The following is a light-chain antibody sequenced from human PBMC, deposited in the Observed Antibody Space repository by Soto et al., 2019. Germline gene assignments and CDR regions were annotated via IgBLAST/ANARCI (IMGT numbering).Light chain of an antibody. J-gene: IGKJ1*01. Sequence: AIRMTQSPSALSASTGDRVTITCRASQGISSYLACYQKKPGKAPNLLIYAASTLQSGVPSRFSGSGSGTDFTLTITCLQSEDFATYYCQQYYSYPRTFGRGTNVDIK. V-gene: IGKV1-8*01. CDR2: AAS. CDR1: QGISSY. CDR3: QQYYSYPRT.